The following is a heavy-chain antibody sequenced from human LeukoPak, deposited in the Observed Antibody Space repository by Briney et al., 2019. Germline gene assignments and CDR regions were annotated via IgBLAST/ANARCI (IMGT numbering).Heavy chain of an antibody. J-gene: IGHJ4*02. CDR2: ISYDGRNQ. V-gene: IGHV3-30*04. Sequence: GGSLRLSCAASGFTFSNYAMHWVRQAPGKGLEWVAVISYDGRNQYYADSVKGRFTVSRDNSKSTLYLQMNRLRGEDTAVYNCARYGGFLDYWGQGTLVTASS. CDR1: GFTFSNYA. D-gene: IGHD3-16*01. CDR3: ARYGGFLDY.